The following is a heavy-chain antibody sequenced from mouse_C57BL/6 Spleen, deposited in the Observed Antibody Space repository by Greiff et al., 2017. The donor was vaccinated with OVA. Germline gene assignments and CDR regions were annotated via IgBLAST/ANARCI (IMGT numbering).Heavy chain of an antibody. V-gene: IGHV3-6*01. Sequence: LMESGPGLVKPSQSLSLTCSVTGYSITSGYYWNWIRQFPGNKLEWMGYISYDGSNNYNPSLKNRISITRDTSKNQFFLKLNSVTTEDTATYYCAREGDYDGFAYWGQGTLVTVSA. D-gene: IGHD2-4*01. CDR2: ISYDGSN. CDR1: GYSITSGYY. CDR3: AREGDYDGFAY. J-gene: IGHJ3*01.